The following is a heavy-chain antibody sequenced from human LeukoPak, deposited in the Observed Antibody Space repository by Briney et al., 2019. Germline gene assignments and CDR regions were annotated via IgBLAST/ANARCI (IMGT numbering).Heavy chain of an antibody. CDR3: AKDHYWGIDY. CDR1: GFTFSSYA. D-gene: IGHD3-16*01. Sequence: PGGSLRLSCAASGFTFSSYAMSWVRHAPGQGLVWVSRIKGDGISTNYADSVKGRFTISRDIAKNTLYLQMNSLRAEDTGVYYCAKDHYWGIDYWGRGTLVTVSS. CDR2: IKGDGIST. J-gene: IGHJ4*02. V-gene: IGHV3-74*01.